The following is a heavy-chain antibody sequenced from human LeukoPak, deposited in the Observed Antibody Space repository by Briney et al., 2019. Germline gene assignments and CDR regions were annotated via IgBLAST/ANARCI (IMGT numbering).Heavy chain of an antibody. CDR3: ARVRAVGNYFDY. CDR1: GFTFSSYA. J-gene: IGHJ4*02. D-gene: IGHD6-13*01. Sequence: GGSLRLSCAASGFTFSSYAMSWVRQAPGKGLEWVSAISGGGGSTYYADSVKGRFTISRDNSKNTLYLQMNSLRAEDTAVYYCARVRAVGNYFDYWGQGTLVTVSS. CDR2: ISGGGGST. V-gene: IGHV3-23*01.